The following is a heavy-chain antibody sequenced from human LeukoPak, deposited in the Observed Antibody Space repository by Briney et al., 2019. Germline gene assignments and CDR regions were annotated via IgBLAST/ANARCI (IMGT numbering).Heavy chain of an antibody. J-gene: IGHJ6*03. CDR3: ARAKATYYSESSGSHRDKYSYYYMDV. CDR1: GFTFSSYA. CDR2: FSGSGGST. Sequence: GGSLRLSCAASGFTFSSYAMSWVRQAPGKGLECISGFSGSGGSTYYADSVKGRFTISRDNSKNTLYLRMNSLRAEDTAVYYCARAKATYYSESSGSHRDKYSYYYMDVWGKGTTVTVSS. D-gene: IGHD3-22*01. V-gene: IGHV3-23*01.